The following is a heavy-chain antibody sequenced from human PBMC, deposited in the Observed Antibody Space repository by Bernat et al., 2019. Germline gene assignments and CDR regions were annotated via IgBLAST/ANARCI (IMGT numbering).Heavy chain of an antibody. D-gene: IGHD3-10*01. J-gene: IGHJ6*02. Sequence: LLESGGGLVQPGGSLRLSCAPSKFTFSSYAMSWVRQAPGKGLEWVSGISGRGESTYYADSVKGRFTISRDNSRNTLYLQMNSLRAEDTAVYYCAKVYGSGDRYYYGMDVWGQGTTVTVSS. CDR3: AKVYGSGDRYYYGMDV. V-gene: IGHV3-23*01. CDR1: KFTFSSYA. CDR2: ISGRGEST.